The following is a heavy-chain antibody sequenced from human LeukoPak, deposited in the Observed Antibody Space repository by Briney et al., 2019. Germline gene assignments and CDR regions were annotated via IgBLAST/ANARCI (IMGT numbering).Heavy chain of an antibody. V-gene: IGHV4-59*01. D-gene: IGHD1-26*01. CDR2: IYYSGST. CDR1: GGSISSYY. J-gene: IGHJ6*02. CDR3: ARERGVGATNYYGMDV. Sequence: SETLSLTCTVSGGSISSYYWSWIRQPPGKGLEWIGYIYYSGSTNYNPSLKSRVTISVDTSKNQFSLKLSSVTAADTAVYYCARERGVGATNYYGMDVWGQGTTVTVSS.